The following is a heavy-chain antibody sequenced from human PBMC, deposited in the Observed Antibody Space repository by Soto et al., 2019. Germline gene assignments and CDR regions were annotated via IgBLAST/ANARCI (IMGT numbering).Heavy chain of an antibody. J-gene: IGHJ4*02. CDR2: ISYDGSNK. Sequence: TGGSLRLSCAASGFTFSSYGMHWVRQAPGKGLEWVAVISYDGSNKYYADSVKGRFTISRDNSKNTLYLQMNSLRAEDTAVYYCAKGSQENHLDYWGQGTLVTVSS. V-gene: IGHV3-30*18. CDR1: GFTFSSYG. CDR3: AKGSQENHLDY.